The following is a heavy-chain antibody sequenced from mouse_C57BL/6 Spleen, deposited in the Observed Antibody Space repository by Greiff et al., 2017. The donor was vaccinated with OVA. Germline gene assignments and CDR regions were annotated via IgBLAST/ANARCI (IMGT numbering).Heavy chain of an antibody. D-gene: IGHD3-3*01. CDR2: INSDGSST. CDR1: GFTFSDYY. J-gene: IGHJ1*03. V-gene: IGHV5-16*01. Sequence: EVKVVESEGGLVQPGSSMKLSCTASGFTFSDYYMAWVRQVPEKGLEWVANINSDGSSTYYLDSLKSRFIISRDNAKNILYLQMSSLTAEDTATYYCARDRGDCDVWGTGTTVTVSS. CDR3: ARDRGDCDV.